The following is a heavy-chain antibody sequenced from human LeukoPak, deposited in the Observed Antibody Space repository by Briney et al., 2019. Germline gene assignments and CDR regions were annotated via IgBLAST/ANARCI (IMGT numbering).Heavy chain of an antibody. CDR2: MYHSGST. J-gene: IGHJ6*03. D-gene: IGHD6-13*01. CDR1: GYSISSGYY. V-gene: IGHV4-38-2*01. CDR3: ARQGGSGSPYYYYYMDV. Sequence: PSETLSLTCAVSGYSISSGYYWGWFRQPPGKGLEWIGCMYHSGSTYYNPSLESRVTISVDTSKNQFSLKLSSVTAADTAVYYCARQGGSGSPYYYYYMDVWGKGTTVTVSS.